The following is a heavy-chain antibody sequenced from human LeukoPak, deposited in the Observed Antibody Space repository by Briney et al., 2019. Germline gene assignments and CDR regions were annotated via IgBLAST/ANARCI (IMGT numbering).Heavy chain of an antibody. CDR2: ISGSGGST. Sequence: GGSLRLSCAASGFTFSNYAMSWARQAPGKGLKWVSAISGSGGSTYYADSVKGRFTISRDNSKNTLYLQMNSLRAEDTAVYYCTKGTIWLPFDYWGQGTLVTVSS. V-gene: IGHV3-23*01. CDR1: GFTFSNYA. D-gene: IGHD5-18*01. CDR3: TKGTIWLPFDY. J-gene: IGHJ4*02.